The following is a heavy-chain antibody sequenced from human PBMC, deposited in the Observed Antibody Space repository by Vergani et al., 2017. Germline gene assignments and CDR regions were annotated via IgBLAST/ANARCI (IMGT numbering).Heavy chain of an antibody. CDR3: VRDQPYGNDPSRDDYFDY. Sequence: QVQLVQSGAEVKKPGASVKVSCKASGYTFTSYGISWARQAPGQGLEWMGWVSAYNGNINYAQKFQGRVTMTTDTSTSTAYMELRSLRSDDTALYYCVRDQPYGNDPSRDDYFDYWGQGTLVTVSS. CDR1: GYTFTSYG. J-gene: IGHJ4*02. D-gene: IGHD4-11*01. CDR2: VSAYNGNI. V-gene: IGHV1-18*04.